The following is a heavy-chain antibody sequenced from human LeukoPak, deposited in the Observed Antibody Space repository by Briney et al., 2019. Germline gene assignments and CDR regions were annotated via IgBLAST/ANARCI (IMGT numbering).Heavy chain of an antibody. D-gene: IGHD5-18*01. Sequence: GGSLRLSCAASGFTFISYDIHWVREATGKGLEWVAFISFHGTDTFYADSVKGRFTISRDNSKNTLYLQMRSLRGDDTAVYYCAREARYNYGLYDYYYMDVWGKGTTVTVSS. J-gene: IGHJ6*03. CDR2: ISFHGTDT. V-gene: IGHV3-30*04. CDR1: GFTFISYD. CDR3: AREARYNYGLYDYYYMDV.